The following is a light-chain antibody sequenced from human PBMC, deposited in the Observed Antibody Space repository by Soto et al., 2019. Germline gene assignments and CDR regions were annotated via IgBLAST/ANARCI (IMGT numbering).Light chain of an antibody. V-gene: IGKV3-20*01. CDR1: QTVNSTY. CDR2: AAS. CDR3: QHYGSSLFT. Sequence: EIVLTQSPGTLSLSPGERATLSCRASQTVNSTYLAWYQQKPGQAPNLLIYAASSRATGIPDRFSGSWSGTDFTMTINRLEPEDFAVYFCQHYGSSLFTYGPGTKVDIK. J-gene: IGKJ3*01.